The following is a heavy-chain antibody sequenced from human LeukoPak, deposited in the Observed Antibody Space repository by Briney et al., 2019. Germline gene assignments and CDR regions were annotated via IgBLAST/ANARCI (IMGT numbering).Heavy chain of an antibody. CDR3: ARGLNEYSSSWYYFDY. Sequence: PSETLSLTCTVSGGSISSYYWSWIRQPPGKGLEWIGEINHSGSTNYNPSLKSRVTISVDTSKNQFSLKLSSVTAADTAIYYCARGLNEYSSSWYYFDYWGQGTLVTVSS. CDR2: INHSGST. D-gene: IGHD6-13*01. V-gene: IGHV4-34*01. J-gene: IGHJ4*02. CDR1: GGSISSYY.